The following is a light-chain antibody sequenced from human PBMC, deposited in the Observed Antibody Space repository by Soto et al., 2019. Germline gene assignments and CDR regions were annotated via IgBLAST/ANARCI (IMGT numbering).Light chain of an antibody. J-gene: IGKJ4*01. CDR1: QSVSSS. Sequence: EIVLTQSPATLSLSPGERATLSCRASQSVSSSLAWYQQKPGQAPRLLLYDASNRAIGIPARISGSGSGTDFTLTISSLEPEDFAVYYCQQRSNWPLTFGGGTKVEIK. CDR2: DAS. CDR3: QQRSNWPLT. V-gene: IGKV3-11*01.